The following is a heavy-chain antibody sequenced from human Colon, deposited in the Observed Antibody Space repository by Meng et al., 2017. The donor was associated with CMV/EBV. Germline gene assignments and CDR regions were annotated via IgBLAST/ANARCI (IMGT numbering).Heavy chain of an antibody. Sequence: SETLSLTCTVSGASVNTDNYYWSWIRQPPGKGLEFIGYVYYSGATNYNPFFKGRVTISVDTSKNQFSLKLTSVTAADTAVYYCTSGPPGDYWGQGTLVTVSS. CDR1: GASVNTDNYY. D-gene: IGHD3-10*01. CDR3: TSGPPGDY. J-gene: IGHJ4*02. CDR2: VYYSGAT. V-gene: IGHV4-61*01.